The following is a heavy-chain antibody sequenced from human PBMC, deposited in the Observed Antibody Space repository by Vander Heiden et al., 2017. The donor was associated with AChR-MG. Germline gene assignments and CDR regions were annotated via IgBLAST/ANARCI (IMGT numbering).Heavy chain of an antibody. D-gene: IGHD2-2*01. CDR2: INPNSGGT. V-gene: IGHV1-2*02. J-gene: IGHJ4*02. CDR1: GYTFTGYY. Sequence: QVQLVQSGAEVKKPGASVKVSCKASGYTFTGYYMHWVQQAPGQGLEWMGWINPNSGGTNYAQKFQGRVTMTRDTSISTAYMELSRLRSDDTAVYYCARGLITLVVPAAVDYWGQGTLVTVSS. CDR3: ARGLITLVVPAAVDY.